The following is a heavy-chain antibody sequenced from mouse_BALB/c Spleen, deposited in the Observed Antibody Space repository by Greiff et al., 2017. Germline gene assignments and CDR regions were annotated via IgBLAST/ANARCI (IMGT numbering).Heavy chain of an antibody. Sequence: EVQLVESGGGLVQPKGSLKLSCAASGFTFNTYAMNWVRQAPGKGLEWVARIRSKSNNYATYYADSVKDRFTISRDDSQSMLYLQMNNLKTEDTAMYYCVRHNGYSRYFDVWGAGTTVTVSS. V-gene: IGHV10-1*02. D-gene: IGHD2-3*01. CDR3: VRHNGYSRYFDV. CDR2: IRSKSNNYAT. J-gene: IGHJ1*01. CDR1: GFTFNTYA.